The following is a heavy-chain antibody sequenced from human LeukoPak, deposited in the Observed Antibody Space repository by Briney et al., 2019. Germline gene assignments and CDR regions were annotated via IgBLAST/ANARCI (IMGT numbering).Heavy chain of an antibody. J-gene: IGHJ6*02. CDR1: GFTFSDYY. D-gene: IGHD6-13*01. CDR2: ISSSGSTI. CDR3: ARAHSAAGTGYYSGMDV. Sequence: PGGSLRLSCAASGFTFSDYYMSWIRQAPGKGLEWVSYISSSGSTIYYADSVKGRFTISRDNAKNPLYLQMTSLRAEDTAVYYCARAHSAAGTGYYSGMDVWGQGTTVTVSS. V-gene: IGHV3-11*01.